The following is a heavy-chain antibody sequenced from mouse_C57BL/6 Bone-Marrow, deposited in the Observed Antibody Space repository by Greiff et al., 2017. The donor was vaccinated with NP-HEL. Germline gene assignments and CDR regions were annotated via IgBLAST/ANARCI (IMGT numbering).Heavy chain of an antibody. CDR3: ARVYYDYDDYAMDY. Sequence: ESGPGLVKPSQSLSLTCSVTGYSITSGYYWNWIRQFPGNKLEWMGYISYDGSNNYNPSLKNRISITRDTSKNQFFLKLNSVTTEDTATYYCARVYYDYDDYAMDYWGQGTSVTVSS. V-gene: IGHV3-6*01. CDR2: ISYDGSN. J-gene: IGHJ4*01. D-gene: IGHD2-4*01. CDR1: GYSITSGYY.